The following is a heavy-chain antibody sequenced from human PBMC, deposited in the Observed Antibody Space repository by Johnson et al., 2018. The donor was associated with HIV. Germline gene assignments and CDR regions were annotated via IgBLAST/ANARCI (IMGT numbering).Heavy chain of an antibody. CDR2: IGYSASDT. D-gene: IGHD2-15*01. V-gene: IGHV3-23*04. CDR1: GFTFSNYA. J-gene: IGHJ3*01. Sequence: MLLVESVGGLVQPGGSLRLSCAASGFTFSNYAMNWVRQAPGKGLEWVSSIGYSASDTYYADSVKGRFTISRDNSNNRLYLQMNSLRAEDTAIYYCEGYCSGGACYAGVSAFDVWGHGTMVTVSS. CDR3: EGYCSGGACYAGVSAFDV.